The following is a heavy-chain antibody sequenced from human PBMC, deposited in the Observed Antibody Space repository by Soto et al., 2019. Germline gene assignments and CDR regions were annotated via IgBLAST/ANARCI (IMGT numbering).Heavy chain of an antibody. Sequence: GGSLRLSCAASGFTFSSYAMSWVRQAPGKGLEWVSAISGSGGSTYYADSVKGRFTISRDNSKNTLYLQMNSLRAEDTAVYYCEKERKSSGRDRERRYYYYMDVWGKGYTVTVSS. CDR1: GFTFSSYA. J-gene: IGHJ6*03. CDR2: ISGSGGST. V-gene: IGHV3-23*01. D-gene: IGHD6-19*01. CDR3: EKERKSSGRDRERRYYYYMDV.